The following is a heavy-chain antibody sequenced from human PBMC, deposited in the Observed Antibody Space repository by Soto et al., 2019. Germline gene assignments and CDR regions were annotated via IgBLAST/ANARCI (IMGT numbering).Heavy chain of an antibody. J-gene: IGHJ6*02. CDR3: ARAEVVPAAILYYGMDV. CDR2: IYYSGST. V-gene: IGHV4-59*01. D-gene: IGHD2-2*02. CDR1: GGSISSYY. Sequence: SLTCTVSGGSISSYYWSWIRQPPGKGLEWIGYIYYSGSTNYNPSLKSRVTISVDTSKNQFSLKLSSVTAADTAVYYCARAEVVPAAILYYGMDVWGQGTTVTVSS.